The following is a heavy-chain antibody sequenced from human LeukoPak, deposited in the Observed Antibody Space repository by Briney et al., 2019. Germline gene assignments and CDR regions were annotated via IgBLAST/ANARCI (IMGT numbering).Heavy chain of an antibody. J-gene: IGHJ4*02. CDR1: GGSISSSSYY. CDR3: AREDCSGGSCNLDY. CDR2: IYYSGST. Sequence: PSETLSLTCTVSGGSISSSSYYWGWIRQPPGKGLEWIGSIYYSGSTYYNPSLKSRVTISVDTSKNQFSLKLSSVTAADTAVYYCAREDCSGGSCNLDYWGQGTLVTVSS. D-gene: IGHD2-15*01. V-gene: IGHV4-39*07.